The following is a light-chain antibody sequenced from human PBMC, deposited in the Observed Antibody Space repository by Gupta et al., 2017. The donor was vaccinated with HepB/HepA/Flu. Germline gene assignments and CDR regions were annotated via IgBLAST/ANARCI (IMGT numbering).Light chain of an antibody. CDR2: DDS. CDR3: QVWDSSSDYGEV. V-gene: IGLV3-21*03. CDR1: NIGSKS. J-gene: IGLJ2*01. Sequence: SYVLTLPPSVSVAPRKTARITCGGNNIGSKSVHWYQQKPVQAPVLVVYDDSERPSGIPELFSGSNSGNTATLTIIRVEAGDEADYYCQVWDSSSDYGEVFGGGTKLTVL.